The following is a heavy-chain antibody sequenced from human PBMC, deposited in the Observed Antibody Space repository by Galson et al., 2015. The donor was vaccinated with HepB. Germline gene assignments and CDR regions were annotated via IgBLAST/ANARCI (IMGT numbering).Heavy chain of an antibody. D-gene: IGHD5-24*01. J-gene: IGHJ2*01. CDR3: ARHVIFGWLQSYWYFDL. Sequence: SETLSLTCAVSGGSISSSSYYWGWIRQPPGKGLEWIGSIYYSGSTYYNPSLKSRVTISVDTSKNQFSLKLSSVTAADTAVYYCARHVIFGWLQSYWYFDLWGRGTLVTVSS. CDR2: IYYSGST. V-gene: IGHV4-39*01. CDR1: GGSISSSSYY.